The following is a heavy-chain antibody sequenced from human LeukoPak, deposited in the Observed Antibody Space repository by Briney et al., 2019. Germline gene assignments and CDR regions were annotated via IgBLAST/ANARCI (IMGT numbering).Heavy chain of an antibody. CDR2: IYYSGST. J-gene: IGHJ4*02. Sequence: SETLSLACTVSGGSISSGDYYWSWIRQPPGKGLEWIGYIYYSGSTYYNPSLKSRVTISVDTSKNQFSLKLSPVTAADTAVYYCARAFGRGYSYGYPTVDYWGQGTLVTVSS. V-gene: IGHV4-30-4*01. CDR3: ARAFGRGYSYGYPTVDY. D-gene: IGHD5-18*01. CDR1: GGSISSGDYY.